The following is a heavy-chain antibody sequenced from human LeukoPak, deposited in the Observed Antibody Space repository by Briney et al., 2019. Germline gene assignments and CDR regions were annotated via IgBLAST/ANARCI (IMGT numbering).Heavy chain of an antibody. V-gene: IGHV5-51*01. J-gene: IGHJ5*02. CDR1: GYSFSNYW. CDR2: IYPGDSDT. D-gene: IGHD2-2*01. Sequence: GESLKISCKGSGYSFSNYWIGWVRRMPGKGLEWMGIIYPGDSDTRYSPSFQGQVTISADKSISTAYLQWSSLKASDTAMYYYARPRYCSSTSCFWFDPWGQGTLVTVSS. CDR3: ARPRYCSSTSCFWFDP.